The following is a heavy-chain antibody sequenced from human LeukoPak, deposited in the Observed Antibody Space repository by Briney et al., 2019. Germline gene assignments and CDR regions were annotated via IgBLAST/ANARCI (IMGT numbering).Heavy chain of an antibody. V-gene: IGHV3-23*01. CDR1: GFTFSSYA. J-gene: IGHJ6*03. CDR3: AKADQYSSSWKYYYYYYMDV. Sequence: PGGSLRLSCAASGFTFSSYAMNWVRQAPGKGLEWVSSISGSGGNAYYGDSVKGQFTISRDNSKNTLYLQMNSLRAEDTAVYYCAKADQYSSSWKYYYYYYMDVWGKGTPVTVSS. CDR2: ISGSGGNA. D-gene: IGHD6-13*01.